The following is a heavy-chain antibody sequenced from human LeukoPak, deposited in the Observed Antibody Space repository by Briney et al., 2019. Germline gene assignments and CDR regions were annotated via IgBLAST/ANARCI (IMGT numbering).Heavy chain of an antibody. CDR3: LFGSGSYYTAFEY. D-gene: IGHD3-10*01. CDR2: ISTDGSTT. Sequence: GGSLRLSCAASGFGFCSYWMHWVRQVPGRGPLWVSHISTDGSTTNYADSVKGRFTTSRDNANNTLYLQMNSLRAEDTAVYYCLFGSGSYYTAFEYWGQGALVAVSS. V-gene: IGHV3-74*01. J-gene: IGHJ4*02. CDR1: GFGFCSYW.